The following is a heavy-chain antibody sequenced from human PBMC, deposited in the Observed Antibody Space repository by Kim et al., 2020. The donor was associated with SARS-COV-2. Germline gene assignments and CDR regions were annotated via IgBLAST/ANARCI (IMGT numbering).Heavy chain of an antibody. J-gene: IGHJ4*02. V-gene: IGHV3-7*01. D-gene: IGHD3-3*01. Sequence: GGSLRLSCAASGFTFSSKWMSWVRQAPGKGLEWVANIRQDGSVKQYDGSVKGRFTISRDNAKNSLYLQMNSLSAEDTALYYCAGGDFFDDWGQGTLVTVSS. CDR3: AGGDFFDD. CDR1: GFTFSSKW. CDR2: IRQDGSVK.